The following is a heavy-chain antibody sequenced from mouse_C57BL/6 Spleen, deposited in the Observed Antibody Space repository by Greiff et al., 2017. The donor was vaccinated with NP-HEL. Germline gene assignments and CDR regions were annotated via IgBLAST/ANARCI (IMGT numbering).Heavy chain of an antibody. V-gene: IGHV1-81*01. D-gene: IGHD3-2*02. CDR2: IYPRSGNT. CDR3: ARKEGTAQATGAMDY. J-gene: IGHJ4*01. Sequence: QVQLKESGAELARPGASVKLSCKASGYTFTSYGISWVKQRTGQGLEWIGEIYPRSGNTYYNEKFKGKATLTADKSSSTAYMELRSLTSEDSAVYFCARKEGTAQATGAMDYWGQGTSVTVSS. CDR1: GYTFTSYG.